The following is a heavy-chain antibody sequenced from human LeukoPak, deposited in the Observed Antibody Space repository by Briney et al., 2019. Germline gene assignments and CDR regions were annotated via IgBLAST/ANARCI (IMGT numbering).Heavy chain of an antibody. CDR1: GFTFSSYD. CDR3: ARTKPWPNNDVFDM. D-gene: IGHD6-19*01. Sequence: GGSLRLSCAASGFTFSSYDMHWVRQATGKGLEWVSAIGTAGDTYYPGSVKGRFTTSRENAKNSVYLQMDSLRVGDTAVYYCARTKPWPNNDVFDMWGQGTLVIVSS. V-gene: IGHV3-13*01. J-gene: IGHJ3*02. CDR2: IGTAGDT.